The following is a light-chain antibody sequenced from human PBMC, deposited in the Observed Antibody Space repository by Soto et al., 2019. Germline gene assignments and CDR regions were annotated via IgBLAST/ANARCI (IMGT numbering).Light chain of an antibody. CDR2: SAS. CDR1: QRIGNN. Sequence: IVMTQSPATLSLSPGERATLSFLASQRIGNNFAWYQQKPCQAPRLLIYSASTRATGIPARFSGSGSGTEFTLTISSLQSEDFAIYSCQQYNNWPFTFGPGTKVDI. CDR3: QQYNNWPFT. J-gene: IGKJ3*01. V-gene: IGKV3D-15*01.